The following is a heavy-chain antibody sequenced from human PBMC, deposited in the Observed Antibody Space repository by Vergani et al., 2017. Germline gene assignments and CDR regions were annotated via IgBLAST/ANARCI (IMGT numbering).Heavy chain of an antibody. V-gene: IGHV3-33*01. J-gene: IGHJ6*03. Sequence: QVQLVESGGGVVQPGRSLRLSCAASGFTFSSYGMHWVRQAPGKGLEWVAVIWYDGSNKYYADSVKGRFTISRDNSKNTLYLQMNSLRAEDTAVYYCARVRLELDRGGYYYYYYYMDVWGKGTTVTVSS. CDR3: ARVRLELDRGGYYYYYYYMDV. D-gene: IGHD1-7*01. CDR1: GFTFSSYG. CDR2: IWYDGSNK.